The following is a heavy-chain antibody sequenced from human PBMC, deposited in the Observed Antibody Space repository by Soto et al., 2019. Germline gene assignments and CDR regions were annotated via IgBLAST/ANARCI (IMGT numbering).Heavy chain of an antibody. CDR3: GKDRGVELTPRFLGY. D-gene: IGHD3-3*01. V-gene: IGHV3-30*18. Sequence: QVQLVESGGYVVQPGRSLRLSCAASGFTFSSYGMHWVRQAPGKGLEWVAVISYDGRNKNYADSVKGRFTISRDNSKNTLYLQMNSLRAEDTSGYYCGKDRGVELTPRFLGYWGQGTMGTVSS. CDR2: ISYDGRNK. CDR1: GFTFSSYG. J-gene: IGHJ4*02.